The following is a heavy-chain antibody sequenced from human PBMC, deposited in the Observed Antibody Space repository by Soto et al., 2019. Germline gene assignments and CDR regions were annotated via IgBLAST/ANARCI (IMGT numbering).Heavy chain of an antibody. Sequence: RVPVKAFCKHSAYNFRSYGIICLQQAPGQGLEWMGWISGYNGNTHYSQKFQGRLTMTTDTSTSTANMELTSLRSDDTARYYCARTTATASYYYMDVWGKGSTVTVSS. J-gene: IGHJ6*03. CDR2: ISGYNGNT. CDR3: ARTTATASYYYMDV. D-gene: IGHD4-17*01. CDR1: AYNFRSYG. V-gene: IGHV1-18*01.